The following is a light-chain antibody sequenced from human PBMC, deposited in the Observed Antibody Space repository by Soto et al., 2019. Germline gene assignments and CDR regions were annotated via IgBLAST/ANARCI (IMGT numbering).Light chain of an antibody. CDR3: SSYTSSSTLL. CDR1: SSDVGGYNY. V-gene: IGLV2-14*01. Sequence: QSALTQPASVSGSPGQSITISCTGSSSDVGGYNYVSWYQQHPGKAPKLMIYEVSNRPSGVSNRFSGSKSGNTASLTISGLQAEEEADYHCSSYTSSSTLLFGGGTKLTVL. CDR2: EVS. J-gene: IGLJ2*01.